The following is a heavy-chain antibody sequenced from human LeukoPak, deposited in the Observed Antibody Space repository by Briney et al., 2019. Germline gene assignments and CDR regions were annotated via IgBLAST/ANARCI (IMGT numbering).Heavy chain of an antibody. CDR3: ARDRSGQQLISRKEYYYMDV. V-gene: IGHV3-66*01. D-gene: IGHD3-10*01. J-gene: IGHJ6*03. Sequence: GGSLRLSCAASGFTVSSNYMSWVRQAPGKGLEWVSIIYSGGSTYYADSVKGRFTISRDNSKNTLYLQMNSQRAEDTAVYYCARDRSGQQLISRKEYYYMDVWGKGTTVTISS. CDR2: IYSGGST. CDR1: GFTVSSNY.